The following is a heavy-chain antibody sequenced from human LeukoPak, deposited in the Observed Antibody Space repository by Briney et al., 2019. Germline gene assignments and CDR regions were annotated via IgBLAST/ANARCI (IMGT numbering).Heavy chain of an antibody. V-gene: IGHV1-69*06. D-gene: IGHD3-22*01. Sequence: SVKVSCKASGGTFSSYAISWVRQAPGQGLEWMGGIIPIFGTANYAQKFQGRVTITADKSTSTAYMELSSLRSEETAVYYCAARGGYYYDSPYAFDIWGQGTMVTVSS. CDR3: AARGGYYYDSPYAFDI. CDR2: IIPIFGTA. CDR1: GGTFSSYA. J-gene: IGHJ3*02.